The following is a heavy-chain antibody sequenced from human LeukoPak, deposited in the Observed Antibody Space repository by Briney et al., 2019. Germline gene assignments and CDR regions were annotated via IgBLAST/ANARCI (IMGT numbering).Heavy chain of an antibody. J-gene: IGHJ4*02. CDR1: GFTFSSYA. CDR3: AKESYSSSY. Sequence: PGGSLRLSCAASGFTFSSYAMHWVRQAPGKGLEWVAVISYDGSNKYYADSVKGRFTISRDNSKNTLYLQMNSLRAEDTAVYYCAKESYSSSYWGQGTLVTVSS. CDR2: ISYDGSNK. V-gene: IGHV3-30-3*01. D-gene: IGHD6-6*01.